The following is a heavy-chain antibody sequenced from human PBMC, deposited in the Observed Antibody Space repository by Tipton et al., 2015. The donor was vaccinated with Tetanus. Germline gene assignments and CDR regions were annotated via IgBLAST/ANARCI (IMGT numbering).Heavy chain of an antibody. CDR1: GFTINNYG. J-gene: IGHJ6*02. V-gene: IGHV3-30*18. CDR3: AKDRARSGYLFCYGLVS. CDR2: MSYHSTKE. D-gene: IGHD3-22*01. Sequence: SLRLSCVASGFTINNYGMHWVRQSPGKGLEWLAVMSYHSTKEFYADSVKGRFTISRDNSNNSLWLQMHSLLPDDTAVYVCAKDRARSGYLFCYGLVSWCQGTT.